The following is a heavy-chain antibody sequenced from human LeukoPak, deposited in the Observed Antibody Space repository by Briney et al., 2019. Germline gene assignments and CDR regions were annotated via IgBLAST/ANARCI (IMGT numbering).Heavy chain of an antibody. Sequence: SETLSLTCTVSGGSISSYYWSWIRQPPGKGLEWIGHISYSGSTNYNPSLKSRVTVSVDTSKNQLSLKLSSVTAADTAVYYCARGQAYYYDSSGYYQQYYFDYWGQGTLVTVSS. CDR1: GGSISSYY. V-gene: IGHV4-59*01. CDR2: ISYSGST. J-gene: IGHJ4*02. D-gene: IGHD3-22*01. CDR3: ARGQAYYYDSSGYYQQYYFDY.